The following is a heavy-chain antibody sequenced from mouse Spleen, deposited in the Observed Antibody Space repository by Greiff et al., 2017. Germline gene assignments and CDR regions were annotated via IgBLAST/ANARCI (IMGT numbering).Heavy chain of an antibody. CDR1: GFTFSSYT. V-gene: IGHV5-9*04. CDR3: ARDSNYVAWFAY. D-gene: IGHD2-5*01. CDR2: ISSGGGNT. J-gene: IGHJ3*01. Sequence: EVQGVESGGGLVKPGGSLKLSCAASGFTFSSYTMSWVRQTPAKRLEWVATISSGGGNTYYPDSVKGRFTISRDNARNTLYLQMSSLRSEDTAMYYCARDSNYVAWFAYWGQGTLVTVSA.